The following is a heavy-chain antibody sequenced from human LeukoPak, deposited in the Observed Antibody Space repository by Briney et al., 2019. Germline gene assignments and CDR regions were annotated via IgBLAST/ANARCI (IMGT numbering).Heavy chain of an antibody. Sequence: GGSLRLSCAASGFTFSNYEMNWVRQAPGKGLEWVSYISGSGNTIHYADSVKGRFTISRDNAKTSLYLQMNSLRAEDTAVYYCARHLSGITGYTYGRGIDYWSQGTLVTVSS. CDR3: ARHLSGITGYTYGRGIDY. CDR2: ISGSGNTI. V-gene: IGHV3-48*03. CDR1: GFTFSNYE. D-gene: IGHD5-18*01. J-gene: IGHJ4*02.